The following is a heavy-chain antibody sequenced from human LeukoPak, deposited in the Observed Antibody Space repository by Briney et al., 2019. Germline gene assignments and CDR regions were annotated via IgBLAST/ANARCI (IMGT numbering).Heavy chain of an antibody. J-gene: IGHJ3*02. CDR1: GFTFSSYS. V-gene: IGHV3-72*01. CDR3: ARVRYCSSTTCRGAFDI. CDR2: ARNKANSYAT. D-gene: IGHD2-2*01. Sequence: HAGGSLRLSCAASGFTFSSYSMNWVRQAPGKGLEWVGRARNKANSYATEYAASVKGRFTISRDDSENSLYLQMNSLKTEDTAVYYCARVRYCSSTTCRGAFDIWGQGTMVTVSS.